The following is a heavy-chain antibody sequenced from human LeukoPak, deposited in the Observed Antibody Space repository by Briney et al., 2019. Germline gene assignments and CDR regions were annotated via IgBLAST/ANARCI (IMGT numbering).Heavy chain of an antibody. J-gene: IGHJ4*02. V-gene: IGHV3-30*18. CDR1: GFIFSSYG. CDR3: AKTLIRLFFDY. Sequence: GGSLRLSCAASGFIFSSYGMHWVRQAPGKGLEWVAVISYDGSNKYYADSVKGRFTISRDNSKNTLYLQMNSLRAEDTAVYYCAKTLIRLFFDYWGQGTLVTVSS. D-gene: IGHD3-22*01. CDR2: ISYDGSNK.